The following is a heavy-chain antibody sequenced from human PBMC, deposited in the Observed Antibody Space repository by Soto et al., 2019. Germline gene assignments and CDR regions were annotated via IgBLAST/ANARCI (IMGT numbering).Heavy chain of an antibody. Sequence: PSETLSLTCTVSGGSISSYYWSWIRQPPGKGLEWIGHIYYSGSTNYNPSLKSRVTISVDTSKNQFSLKLSSVTAADTAVYYCGRVSYSSSWYAGWFDPWGQGTLVTVSS. V-gene: IGHV4-59*01. CDR1: GGSISSYY. CDR3: GRVSYSSSWYAGWFDP. J-gene: IGHJ5*02. CDR2: IYYSGST. D-gene: IGHD6-13*01.